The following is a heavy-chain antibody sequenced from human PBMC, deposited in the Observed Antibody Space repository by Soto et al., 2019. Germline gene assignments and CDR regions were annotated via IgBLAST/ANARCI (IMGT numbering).Heavy chain of an antibody. CDR2: IYPDDSDT. D-gene: IGHD2-2*01. Sequence: DSLKISCQASGYSFSNFWIAWVRQMPGEGLEWLGIIYPDDSDTRYSPSFLGQVTISADKSIKTTYLQWSSLKASDTAIYFCASSVVVTSTMKYFDLWGPGTLVTVSS. CDR1: GYSFSNFW. J-gene: IGHJ4*02. CDR3: ASSVVVTSTMKYFDL. V-gene: IGHV5-51*01.